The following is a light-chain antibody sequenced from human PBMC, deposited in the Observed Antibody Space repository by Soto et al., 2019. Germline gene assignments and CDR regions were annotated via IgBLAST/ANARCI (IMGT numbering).Light chain of an antibody. CDR1: QSISSY. V-gene: IGKV1-39*01. J-gene: IGKJ1*01. Sequence: DIQMTQSPSSLSASVGDRVTITCRASQSISSYLNWYQQKPGKAPKLLIYATSSLQSGVPSRFSGSGSGTDFNLTISSLQPEDFAPYYYQQSYSTPQTFGQRNKVEIK. CDR2: ATS. CDR3: QQSYSTPQT.